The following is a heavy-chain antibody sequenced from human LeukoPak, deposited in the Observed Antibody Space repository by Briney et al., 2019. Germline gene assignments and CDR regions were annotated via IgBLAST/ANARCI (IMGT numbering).Heavy chain of an antibody. Sequence: GGSLRLPCAASGFTFSSYSMNWVRQAPGKGLEWVSSISSSSSYIYYADSVKGRFTISRDNAKNSLYLQMNSLRAEDTAVYYCARGPYSSSWYRYYYMDVWGKGTTVTVSS. CDR1: GFTFSSYS. J-gene: IGHJ6*03. CDR2: ISSSSSYI. V-gene: IGHV3-21*01. D-gene: IGHD6-13*01. CDR3: ARGPYSSSWYRYYYMDV.